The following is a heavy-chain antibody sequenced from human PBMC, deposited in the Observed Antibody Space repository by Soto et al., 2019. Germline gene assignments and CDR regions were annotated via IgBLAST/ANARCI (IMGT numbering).Heavy chain of an antibody. V-gene: IGHV3-30*18. CDR2: ISYDGSNK. CDR1: GFTFSSYG. CDR3: AKDGATLDLGGVTHY. D-gene: IGHD3-16*01. Sequence: GGSLRLSCAASGFTFSSYGMHWVRQAPGKGLEWVAVISYDGSNKYYADSVKGRFTISRDNSKNTLYLQMNSLRAEDTAVYYCAKDGATLDLGGVTHYWGQGTLVTVSS. J-gene: IGHJ4*02.